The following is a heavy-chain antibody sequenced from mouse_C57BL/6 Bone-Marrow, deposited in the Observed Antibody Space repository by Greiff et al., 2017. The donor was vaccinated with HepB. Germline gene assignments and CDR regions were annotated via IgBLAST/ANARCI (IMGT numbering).Heavy chain of an antibody. CDR3: ARRGYDYGAWFAY. J-gene: IGHJ3*01. Sequence: EVKLMESGGGLVQPGGSLKLSCAASGFTFSDYYMYWVRQTPEKRLEWVAYISNGGGSTYYPDTVKGRFTISRDNAKNTLYLQMSRLKSEDTAMYYCARRGYDYGAWFAYWGQGTLVTVSA. CDR2: ISNGGGST. CDR1: GFTFSDYY. D-gene: IGHD2-4*01. V-gene: IGHV5-12*01.